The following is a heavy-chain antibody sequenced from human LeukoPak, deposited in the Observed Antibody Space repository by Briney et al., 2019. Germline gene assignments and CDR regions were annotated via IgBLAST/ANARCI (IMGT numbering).Heavy chain of an antibody. V-gene: IGHV3-23*01. Sequence: GGSLRLSCAASGFTFSSYAMSWVRQAPGKGLEWVSAISGSGGSTYYADSVKGRFTISRDNSKNTLSLQMNSLSAEDTAVYYCAKRTWLYYFDYWGQGTLVTVSS. D-gene: IGHD6-19*01. J-gene: IGHJ4*02. CDR2: ISGSGGST. CDR1: GFTFSSYA. CDR3: AKRTWLYYFDY.